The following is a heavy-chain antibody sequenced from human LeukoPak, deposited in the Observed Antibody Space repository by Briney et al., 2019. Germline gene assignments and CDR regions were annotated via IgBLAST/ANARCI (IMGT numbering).Heavy chain of an antibody. V-gene: IGHV1-18*01. CDR2: ISAYNGNT. D-gene: IGHD3-10*01. J-gene: IGHJ5*02. CDR3: ARRVLWCGGYNWFDP. Sequence: ASVKVSCKASGYTLTSYGISWVRQATGQGLAWMGWISAYNGNTNYAQKLQGRVTMTTDTSTSTAYMELRSLRSDDTAVYYCARRVLWCGGYNWFDPWGQGTLVTVSS. CDR1: GYTLTSYG.